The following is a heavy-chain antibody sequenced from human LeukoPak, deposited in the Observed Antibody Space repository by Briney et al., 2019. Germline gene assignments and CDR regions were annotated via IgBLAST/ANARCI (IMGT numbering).Heavy chain of an antibody. CDR1: GFTFNTYP. V-gene: IGHV3-15*01. D-gene: IGHD6-19*01. Sequence: GGSLRLSCAASGFTFNTYPMTWVRQAPGKGLEWVGHIKRRSDGGTTDYAAPVKGRFTISRDDSKSTLYLYMDSLKTEDTAVYYCTTVQQWLAQALGYWGQGTLVTVSS. J-gene: IGHJ4*02. CDR2: IKRRSDGGTT. CDR3: TTVQQWLAQALGY.